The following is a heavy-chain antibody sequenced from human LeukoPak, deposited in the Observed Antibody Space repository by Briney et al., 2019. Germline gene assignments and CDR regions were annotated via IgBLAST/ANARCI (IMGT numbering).Heavy chain of an antibody. J-gene: IGHJ4*01. Sequence: GGSLRLSCATPGFRFSSYGMHWVRQAPGKGLEWVAVIWYDGTNKYYADSVKGRFTISRDNSNNTLYLQMYSLSAEDTALYYCARERSLNTASLGYWGHGTLVTVSS. CDR2: IWYDGTNK. CDR1: GFRFSSYG. CDR3: ARERSLNTASLGY. V-gene: IGHV3-33*01. D-gene: IGHD5-18*01.